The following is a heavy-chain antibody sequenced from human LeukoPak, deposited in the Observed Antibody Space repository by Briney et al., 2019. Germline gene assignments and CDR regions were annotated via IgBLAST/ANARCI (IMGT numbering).Heavy chain of an antibody. D-gene: IGHD2-21*02. J-gene: IGHJ4*02. Sequence: GGSLRLSCAASGFTFSCYALHWVRQAPGKGLEWVAIISYDGSNKYYADSVEGRFTISRDNSQNTVYLQMNSLRAEDTAAYYCLGGDFGHWGQGTLVTAPS. CDR3: LGGDFGH. CDR1: GFTFSCYA. V-gene: IGHV3-30-3*01. CDR2: ISYDGSNK.